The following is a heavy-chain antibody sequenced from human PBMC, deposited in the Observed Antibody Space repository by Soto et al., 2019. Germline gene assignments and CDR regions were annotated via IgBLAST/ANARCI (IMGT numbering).Heavy chain of an antibody. J-gene: IGHJ3*02. Sequence: ASVKVSCKASGYTFTSYDINWVRQATGQGLEWMGWMNPNSGNTGYAQKFQGRVTMTRNTSISTAYMELSSLRSEDTAVYYCARRYCSGGSCYRGGAFDIWGQGTMVTVSS. CDR3: ARRYCSGGSCYRGGAFDI. V-gene: IGHV1-8*01. CDR1: GYTFTSYD. CDR2: MNPNSGNT. D-gene: IGHD2-15*01.